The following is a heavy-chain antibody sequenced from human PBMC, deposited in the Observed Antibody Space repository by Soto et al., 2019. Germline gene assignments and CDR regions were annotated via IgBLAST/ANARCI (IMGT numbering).Heavy chain of an antibody. CDR1: GFTFSSYA. Sequence: HPGGSLRLSCAASGFTFSSYAMSWVRQAPGKGLEWVSAISGSGGSTYYADSVKGRFTISRDNSKNTLYLQMNSLRAEDTAVYYCAKGGTYYYDSSGYLYWGQGTLVTVSS. J-gene: IGHJ4*02. D-gene: IGHD3-22*01. CDR3: AKGGTYYYDSSGYLY. V-gene: IGHV3-23*01. CDR2: ISGSGGST.